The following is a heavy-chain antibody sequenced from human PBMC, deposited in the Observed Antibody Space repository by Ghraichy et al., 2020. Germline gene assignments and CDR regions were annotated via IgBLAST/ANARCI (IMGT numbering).Heavy chain of an antibody. CDR1: GFSFNDYI. V-gene: IGHV3-21*01. CDR2: ISSSGDFR. D-gene: IGHD2-21*01. J-gene: IGHJ4*02. CDR3: ARVVGIAPAGPLDF. Sequence: GGSLRLSCSVSGFSFNDYIINWVRQAPGKGLEWVSSISSSGDFRYYAASVKGRFTISRDYAKNSVSLEMDSLRVEDTALYYCARVVGIAPAGPLDFWGQGNLVTVAS.